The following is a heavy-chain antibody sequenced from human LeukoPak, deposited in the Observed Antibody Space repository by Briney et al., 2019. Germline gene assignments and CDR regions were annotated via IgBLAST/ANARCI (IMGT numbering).Heavy chain of an antibody. D-gene: IGHD3-22*01. CDR1: GFTFSSHS. CDR3: ARSTGRYYDSSGYYPFDY. V-gene: IGHV3-21*01. J-gene: IGHJ4*02. Sequence: GGSLTLSCAASGFTFSSHSMNWVRQAPGKGLEWVSSISSASNYIYYADSVEGRFTLSRDNARNSLYLQMNSLRAEDTAVYYCARSTGRYYDSSGYYPFDYWGQGTLVTVSS. CDR2: ISSASNYI.